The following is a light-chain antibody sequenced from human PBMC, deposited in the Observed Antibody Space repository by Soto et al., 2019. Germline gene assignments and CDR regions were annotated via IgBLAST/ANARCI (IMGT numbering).Light chain of an antibody. V-gene: IGKV1-9*01. J-gene: IGKJ3*01. Sequence: DIQLTQSPSFLSASVGDRVTITCRASQAIRTYLAWYQQKPGRAPKLLIHAASTLQTGVPARFSGSGSGTEFTLTISSLQPEDFATYYCQELDIYPFTFGPGTKVDIK. CDR2: AAS. CDR3: QELDIYPFT. CDR1: QAIRTY.